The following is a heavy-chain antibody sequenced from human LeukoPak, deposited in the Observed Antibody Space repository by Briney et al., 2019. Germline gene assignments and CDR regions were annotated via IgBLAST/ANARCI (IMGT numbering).Heavy chain of an antibody. CDR3: ARGGVVVPAARYDY. CDR2: ISYGGSNK. CDR1: GFTFSSYA. J-gene: IGHJ4*02. V-gene: IGHV3-30-3*01. D-gene: IGHD2-2*01. Sequence: SLRLSCAASGFTFSSYAMHWVRQAPGKGLEWVAVISYGGSNKYYADSVKGRFTISRDNSKNTLYLQMNSLRAEDTAVYYCARGGVVVPAARYDYWGQGTLVTVSS.